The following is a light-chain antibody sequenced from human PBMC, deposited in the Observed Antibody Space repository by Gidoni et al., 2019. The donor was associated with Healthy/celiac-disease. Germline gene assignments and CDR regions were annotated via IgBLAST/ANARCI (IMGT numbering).Light chain of an antibody. CDR2: KDS. CDR3: QSADSSGTSWV. CDR1: ALPKQY. V-gene: IGLV3-25*03. Sequence: SYELLQPPSVSVSPGQTARITCSGDALPKQYAYWYQQKPGQAPVLVIYKDSERPSGIPERFSGSSSGTTVTLTISGVQAEDEADYYCQSADSSGTSWVFGGGTKLTVL. J-gene: IGLJ3*02.